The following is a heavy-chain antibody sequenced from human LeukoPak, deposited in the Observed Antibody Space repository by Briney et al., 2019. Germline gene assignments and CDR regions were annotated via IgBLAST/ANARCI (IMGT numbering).Heavy chain of an antibody. D-gene: IGHD6-19*01. J-gene: IGHJ4*02. CDR3: ARHVAVAANYDY. V-gene: IGHV4-39*01. Sequence: SETLSLTCTVSGDSITSRTSCWSWIRQPPGKGLEWITCMYHTGDTFYSPSLRSRATISIDTSKNQFSLKLSSVTAADTALYYCARHVAVAANYDYWGQGSLVIVSS. CDR1: GDSITSRTSC. CDR2: MYHTGDT.